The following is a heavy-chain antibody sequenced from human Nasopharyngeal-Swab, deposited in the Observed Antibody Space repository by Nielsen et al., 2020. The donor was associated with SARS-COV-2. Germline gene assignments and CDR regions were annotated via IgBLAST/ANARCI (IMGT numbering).Heavy chain of an antibody. Sequence: SETLSLTCTVSGGSVSSGSYSWTWIRQPPGKGLEWIGYIYYTGSTDYNPSLKGRLTISRDTSKNQFSLKLTSVTAADTAVYFCARIDYYRARSFDSWGQGTLVTVSS. V-gene: IGHV4-61*01. J-gene: IGHJ4*02. CDR2: IYYTGST. CDR3: ARIDYYRARSFDS. CDR1: GGSVSSGSYS. D-gene: IGHD3-22*01.